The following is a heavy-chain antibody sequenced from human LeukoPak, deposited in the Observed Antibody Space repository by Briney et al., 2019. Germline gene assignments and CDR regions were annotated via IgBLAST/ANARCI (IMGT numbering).Heavy chain of an antibody. CDR3: ARGAYYYDSSCDD. CDR2: ISYDGSNK. Sequence: GGSLRLSCAASGFTFSSYAMNWVRQAPGKGLEWVAVISYDGSNKYYADSVKGRFTISRDNSKSTLYLQINSLRAEDTAVYYWARGAYYYDSSCDDWGQRTLVPVSS. J-gene: IGHJ4*02. CDR1: GFTFSSYA. D-gene: IGHD3-22*01. V-gene: IGHV3-30-3*01.